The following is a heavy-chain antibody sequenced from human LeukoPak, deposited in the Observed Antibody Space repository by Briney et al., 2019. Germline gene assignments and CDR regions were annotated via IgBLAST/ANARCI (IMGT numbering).Heavy chain of an antibody. CDR3: ARDPYYGDYVV. J-gene: IGHJ4*02. D-gene: IGHD4-17*01. CDR2: ISSSGSTI. V-gene: IGHV3-48*03. CDR1: GFTFSSYE. Sequence: GGSLRLSCAASGFTFSSYEMNWVRQAPGKGLEWVSYISSSGSTIYYAASVKGRFTISRDNAKNSLYLQMNSLRAEDTAVYYCARDPYYGDYVVWGQGTLVTVSS.